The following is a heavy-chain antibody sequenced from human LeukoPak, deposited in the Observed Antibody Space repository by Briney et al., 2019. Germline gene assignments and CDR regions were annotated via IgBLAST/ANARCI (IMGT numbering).Heavy chain of an antibody. Sequence: GGSLRLSCAASGFTFSSYGMHWVRQAPGKGLEWVAVISYDGSNKYYADSVKGRFTISRDNSKNTLYLQMNSLRAEDTAVYYCAKDLPTDSCGSLDYWGQGTLVTVSS. V-gene: IGHV3-30*18. CDR2: ISYDGSNK. CDR3: AKDLPTDSCGSLDY. D-gene: IGHD3-22*01. J-gene: IGHJ4*02. CDR1: GFTFSSYG.